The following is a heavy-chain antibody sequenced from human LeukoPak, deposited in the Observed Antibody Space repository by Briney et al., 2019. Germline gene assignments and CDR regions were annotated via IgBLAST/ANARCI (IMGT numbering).Heavy chain of an antibody. Sequence: GGSLRLSCAASGFTFSASTMHWVRQASGKGLEGVGRIRSKANSYATAYAASVKGRFTISRDYSKNTAYLQITSLETEDTAVYYCTTVDTPMVWGQGTLVTVSS. V-gene: IGHV3-73*01. CDR3: TTVDTPMV. CDR1: GFTFSAST. J-gene: IGHJ4*02. CDR2: IRSKANSYAT. D-gene: IGHD5-18*01.